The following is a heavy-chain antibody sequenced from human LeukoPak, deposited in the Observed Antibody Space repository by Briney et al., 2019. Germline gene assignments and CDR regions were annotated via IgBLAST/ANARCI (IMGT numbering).Heavy chain of an antibody. J-gene: IGHJ4*02. CDR2: LYTGGNI. D-gene: IGHD6-19*01. CDR3: AGGQMFTSGGFDN. Sequence: GGSLRLSCAASGFSVSDKYMSWVRQAPGKGLEWVSVLYTGGNIYYADFVKGRFTISRDNSNNMVFLQMNSLTAEDTALYYCAGGQMFTSGGFDNWSQGALVTVSS. V-gene: IGHV3-53*01. CDR1: GFSVSDKY.